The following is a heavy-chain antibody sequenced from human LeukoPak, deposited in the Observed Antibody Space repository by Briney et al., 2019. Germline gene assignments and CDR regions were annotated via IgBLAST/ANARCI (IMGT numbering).Heavy chain of an antibody. Sequence: SETLSLTCTVSGGSISSSSYYWGWIRQPPGKGLEWIGYIYYSGSTNYNPSLKSRVTISVDTSKNQFSLKLSSVTAADTAVYYCARERQDAFDIWGQGTMVTVSS. CDR2: IYYSGST. CDR3: ARERQDAFDI. V-gene: IGHV4-61*01. J-gene: IGHJ3*02. CDR1: GGSISSSSYY.